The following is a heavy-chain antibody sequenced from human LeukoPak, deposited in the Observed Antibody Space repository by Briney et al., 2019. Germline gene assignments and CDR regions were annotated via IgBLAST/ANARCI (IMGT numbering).Heavy chain of an antibody. CDR1: GFTFSTYA. J-gene: IGHJ4*02. D-gene: IGHD3-22*01. Sequence: GGSLRLSCAASGFTFSTYAMSWVRQAPGKGLEWVSVISGSGSVTYYADSVKGRFTISRDNSKNTLYLQMNSLRAEDTAVYYCAKWPPTPSRGYYPDYWGQGTLVTVSS. CDR3: AKWPPTPSRGYYPDY. CDR2: ISGSGSVT. V-gene: IGHV3-23*01.